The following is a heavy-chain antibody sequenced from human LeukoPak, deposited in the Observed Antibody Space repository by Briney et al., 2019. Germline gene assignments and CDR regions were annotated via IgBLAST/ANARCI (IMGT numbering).Heavy chain of an antibody. V-gene: IGHV3-30*04. CDR3: ARDRLYSSSIYYYYYYMDV. D-gene: IGHD6-6*01. J-gene: IGHJ6*03. CDR1: GFTFSSYA. CDR2: ISYDGSNK. Sequence: GGSLRLSCAASGFTFSSYAMHWVRQAPGKGLEWVAVISYDGSNKYYADSVKGRFTISRDNSKNTLYLQMNSLRAEDTAVYYCARDRLYSSSIYYYYYYMDVWGKGTTVTVSS.